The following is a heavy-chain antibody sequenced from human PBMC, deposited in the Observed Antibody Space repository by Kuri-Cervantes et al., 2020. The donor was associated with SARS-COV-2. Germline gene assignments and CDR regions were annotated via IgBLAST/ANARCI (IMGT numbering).Heavy chain of an antibody. CDR2: IYHSGST. CDR1: GYSISSGYY. Sequence: GSLRLSCAVSGYSISSGYYWGWIRQPPGKGLEWIGSIYHSGSTYYNPSLKSRVTISVDTSKNQFSLKLSSVTAADTAVCYCAREGGYRWFDPWGQGTLVTVSS. CDR3: AREGGYRWFDP. D-gene: IGHD5-12*01. V-gene: IGHV4-38-2*02. J-gene: IGHJ5*02.